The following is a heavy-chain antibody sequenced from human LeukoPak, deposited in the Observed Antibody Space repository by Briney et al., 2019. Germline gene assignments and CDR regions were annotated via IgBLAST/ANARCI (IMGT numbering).Heavy chain of an antibody. D-gene: IGHD1-26*01. CDR2: IDWDDDK. J-gene: IGHJ4*02. V-gene: IGHV2-70*04. CDR3: ARSGSYSPFDY. Sequence: SGPTLVNPTQTLTLTCTFSGFSLSTTDMRVSWIRQPPGKALEWLARIDWDDDKFYSPSLKTRLTISKDTSKNQVVLTMTNMDPADTATYYCARSGSYSPFDYWGQGTLVIVSS. CDR1: GFSLSTTDMR.